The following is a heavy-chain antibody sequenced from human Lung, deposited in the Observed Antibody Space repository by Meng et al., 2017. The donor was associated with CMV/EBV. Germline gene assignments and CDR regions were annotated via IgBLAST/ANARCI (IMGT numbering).Heavy chain of an antibody. CDR1: GGSVSIITG. CDR3: ARDPYATGWAG. D-gene: IGHD6-19*01. V-gene: IGHV4-4*02. J-gene: IGHJ4*02. CDR2: IYHSGGT. Sequence: GWGPCLGRRSGTLSLTWAVPGGSVSIITGCSWVRQPPGKGLEWIGEIYHSGGTNYTPSLRGRVTISLDKSKNQFSLTLRSVTAADTAVYYCARDPYATGWAGWGQGTLVTVSS.